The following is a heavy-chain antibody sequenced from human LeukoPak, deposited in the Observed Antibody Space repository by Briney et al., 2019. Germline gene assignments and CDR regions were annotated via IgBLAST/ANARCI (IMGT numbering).Heavy chain of an antibody. CDR3: ARRVASANDAFDI. CDR2: ISSGSTYI. V-gene: IGHV3-21*01. Sequence: GGSLRLSCAASGFTFSSYSMDWVRQAPGKGLEWVSSISSGSTYIYYGDSLKGRFTISRDNAKNSLYLQMNSLRAEDTAVYYCARRVASANDAFDIWGQGTMVTVSS. J-gene: IGHJ3*02. D-gene: IGHD6-13*01. CDR1: GFTFSSYS.